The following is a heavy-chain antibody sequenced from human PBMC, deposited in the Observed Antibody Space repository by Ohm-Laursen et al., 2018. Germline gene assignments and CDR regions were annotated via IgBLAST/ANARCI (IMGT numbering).Heavy chain of an antibody. V-gene: IGHV3-7*01. D-gene: IGHD4/OR15-4a*01. CDR3: ARVSNYPRKDFQH. CDR1: GFTFNSRG. CDR2: ITHDGHET. J-gene: IGHJ1*01. Sequence: SLRLSCAASGFTFNSRGMTWVRQAPGKGLEWVANITHDGHETFYVDSVKGRFTISRDNAKNSLYLQMNSLRAEDTAVYYCARVSNYPRKDFQHWGQGTLVTVSS.